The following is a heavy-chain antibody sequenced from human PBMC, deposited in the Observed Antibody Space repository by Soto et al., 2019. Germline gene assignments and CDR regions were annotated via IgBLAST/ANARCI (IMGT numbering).Heavy chain of an antibody. J-gene: IGHJ4*02. V-gene: IGHV3-23*01. CDR3: ARDQAGGWISHGYDH. CDR2: ISNSGGST. Sequence: EVHLLQSGGDLVQPGGSLRLSCAASGFTFSGYAMSWVRQAPGKGLEWVSGISNSGGSTFYSDSVKGRFTISRDNSENTLYLQMNSLKDEDTAVYFCARDQAGGWISHGYDHWGQGSRVDASA. CDR1: GFTFSGYA. D-gene: IGHD5-12*01.